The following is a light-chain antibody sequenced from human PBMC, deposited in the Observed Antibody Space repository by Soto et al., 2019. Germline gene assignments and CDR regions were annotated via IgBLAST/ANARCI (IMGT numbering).Light chain of an antibody. V-gene: IGKV3-11*02. Sequence: EMVLTQSPATLSLSPGERATLSCRASQSVNNYLAWYQQKPGQAPRLLIYDASNRATGIPARFSGGGSERDFTLTISSLEPEDFAIYYCQQRGNWPFTFGPGTKVDL. CDR3: QQRGNWPFT. CDR2: DAS. CDR1: QSVNNY. J-gene: IGKJ3*01.